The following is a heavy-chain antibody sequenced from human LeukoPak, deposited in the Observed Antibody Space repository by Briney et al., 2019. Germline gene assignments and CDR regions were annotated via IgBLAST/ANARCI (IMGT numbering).Heavy chain of an antibody. D-gene: IGHD3-22*01. CDR3: ARRRYYDGSGYLE. J-gene: IGHJ1*01. CDR1: GDSVSRSDSY. CDR2: IYYSGRT. Sequence: SETLSLTCSVSGDSVSRSDSYWDWIRQPPGKGLEWIGTIYYSGRTYYSPSLKSRVTMSVDPSNNQFSLNLRSVTAADTAVYYCARRRYYDGSGYLEWGQGTLLGVSS. V-gene: IGHV4-39*01.